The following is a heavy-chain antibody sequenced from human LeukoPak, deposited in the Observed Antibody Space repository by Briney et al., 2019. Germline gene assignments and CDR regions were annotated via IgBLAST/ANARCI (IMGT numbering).Heavy chain of an antibody. CDR3: AKGRGIAVPGSFDY. V-gene: IGHV3-23*01. Sequence: GGSLRLSCAVSTFTFSNYAMSWVRQAPGKGLEWVSGISGSSGSTYYADSVKGRFSISRDNSKNTLYLQMNSLRAEDTAVYYCAKGRGIAVPGSFDYWGQGTLVTVSS. D-gene: IGHD6-19*01. J-gene: IGHJ4*02. CDR1: TFTFSNYA. CDR2: ISGSSGST.